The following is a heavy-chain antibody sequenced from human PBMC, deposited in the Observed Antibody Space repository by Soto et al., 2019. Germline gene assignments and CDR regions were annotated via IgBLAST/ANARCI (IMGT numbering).Heavy chain of an antibody. CDR3: ARDPGYSGYVGFDY. CDR1: GFTFSSYS. V-gene: IGHV3-21*01. J-gene: IGHJ4*02. Sequence: PGGSLRLSCAASGFTFSSYSMNWVRQAPGKGLEWVSSISSSSSYIYYADSVKGRFTISRDNAKNSLYLQMNSLRAEDTAVYYCARDPGYSGYVGFDYWGQGTLVTVSS. CDR2: ISSSSSYI. D-gene: IGHD5-12*01.